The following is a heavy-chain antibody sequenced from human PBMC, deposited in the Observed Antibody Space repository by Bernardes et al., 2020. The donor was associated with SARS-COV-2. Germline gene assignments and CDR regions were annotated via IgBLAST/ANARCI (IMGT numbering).Heavy chain of an antibody. CDR3: TTGFSSGWFEYYFDY. D-gene: IGHD6-19*01. J-gene: IGHJ4*02. V-gene: IGHV3-15*01. CDR1: GLTLSNAW. CDR2: IKSNTDGGTI. Sequence: GSLSLPCAASGLTLSNAWMSWVRQAPGKGLEWVGRIKSNTDGGTIEYPASVKGRFTISRDDSKNTLYLQMNNLITDDTGVYYCTTGFSSGWFEYYFDYWGQGTLVTVSS.